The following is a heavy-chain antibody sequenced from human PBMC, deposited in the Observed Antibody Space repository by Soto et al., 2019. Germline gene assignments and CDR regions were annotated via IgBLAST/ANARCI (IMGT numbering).Heavy chain of an antibody. D-gene: IGHD2-8*01. CDR1: GFTFSSYG. CDR2: IWYDGSNK. Sequence: GGSLRLSCAASGFTFSSYGMHWVRQAPGKGLEWVAVIWYDGSNKYYADSVKGRFTISRDNSKNTLYLQMNSLRAEDTAVYYCAREGARDRPTIYCTNGVCYDYGMDVWGQGTTVTVSS. J-gene: IGHJ6*02. CDR3: AREGARDRPTIYCTNGVCYDYGMDV. V-gene: IGHV3-33*01.